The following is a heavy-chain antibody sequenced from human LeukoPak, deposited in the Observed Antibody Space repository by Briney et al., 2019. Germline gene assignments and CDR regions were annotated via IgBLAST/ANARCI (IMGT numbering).Heavy chain of an antibody. CDR2: TKSDGSAE. D-gene: IGHD2-15*01. V-gene: IGHV3-7*01. Sequence: GGSLRLSCAASGFTFRNYWMGWVSQAPGKGLVWVANTKSDGSAEYYADSVRDRFTTSRDNANNFLYLQMNRLRAEDTAVYYCARDGGLNTNFGYWGQGTRVSVSS. CDR3: ARDGGLNTNFGY. J-gene: IGHJ4*02. CDR1: GFTFRNYW.